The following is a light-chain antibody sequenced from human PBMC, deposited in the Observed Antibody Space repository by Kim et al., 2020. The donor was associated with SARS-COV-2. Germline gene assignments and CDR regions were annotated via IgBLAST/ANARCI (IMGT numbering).Light chain of an antibody. Sequence: APRKTARITCGGNNIGSKSVHWYQQKPGQAPVLVIYYDSDRPSGIPERFSGSNSGNTAPLTISRVEAGDEADYYCQVWDSSSDHPVFGGGTKVTVL. J-gene: IGLJ2*01. CDR3: QVWDSSSDHPV. CDR1: NIGSKS. V-gene: IGLV3-21*04. CDR2: YDS.